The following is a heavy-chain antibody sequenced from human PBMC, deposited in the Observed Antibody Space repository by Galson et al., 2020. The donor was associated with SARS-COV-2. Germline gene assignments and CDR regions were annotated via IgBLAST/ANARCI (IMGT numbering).Heavy chain of an antibody. J-gene: IGHJ4*02. V-gene: IGHV3-15*01. CDR2: VKSKTDGGTT. CDR3: TWTTVTLQWDF. Sequence: GGSLRPSCAASGFTFSNAWMSWVRQAPGKGLEWVGRVKSKTDGGTTDYAAPVKGRFIISRDDSKNTLYLQMDSLKTEDTAVYYCTWTTVTLQWDFWGQGTHVTVSS. D-gene: IGHD4-17*01. CDR1: GFTFSNAW.